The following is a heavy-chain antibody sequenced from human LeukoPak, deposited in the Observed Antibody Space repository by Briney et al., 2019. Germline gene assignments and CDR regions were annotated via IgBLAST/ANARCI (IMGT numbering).Heavy chain of an antibody. D-gene: IGHD6-13*01. CDR3: AKDKSAGSSSWYSGNYFDY. Sequence: GGSLRLSCAASGFTFDDYAMHWVRHAPGKGLEWVSGIGWNSGSIGYADSVKGRFTISGDNAKNSLYLQMNSLRAEDTALYYCAKDKSAGSSSWYSGNYFDYWGQGTLVTVSS. CDR1: GFTFDDYA. V-gene: IGHV3-9*01. CDR2: IGWNSGSI. J-gene: IGHJ4*02.